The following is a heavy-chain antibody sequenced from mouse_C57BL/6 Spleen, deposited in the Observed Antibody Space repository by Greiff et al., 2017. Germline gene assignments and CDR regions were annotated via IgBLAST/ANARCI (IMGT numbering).Heavy chain of an antibody. CDR2: IDPEEGET. CDR1: GFNIKDYY. Sequence: VQLQQSGAELVKPGASVKLSCTASGFNIKDYYMHWVKQRTDKGLAWVGRIDPEEGETKDAPKFQGKATITADKSSNTAYLQRSSRTSEDTSVYYCARLRDYDDAMDYWGQGTSGTVSS. V-gene: IGHV14-2*01. CDR3: ARLRDYDDAMDY. D-gene: IGHD2-3*01. J-gene: IGHJ4*01.